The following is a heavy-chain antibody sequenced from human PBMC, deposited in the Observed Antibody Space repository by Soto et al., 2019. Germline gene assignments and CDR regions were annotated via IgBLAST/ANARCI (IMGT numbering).Heavy chain of an antibody. Sequence: PGKGLEWIGYIYYSGSTNYIPSLKSRVTISVDTSKNQFSLKLSSVTAADTAVYYCARAHCTNGVCDTGNLFDPRGQGTLVPVSS. V-gene: IGHV4-59*01. J-gene: IGHJ5*02. CDR2: IYYSGST. D-gene: IGHD2-8*01. CDR3: ARAHCTNGVCDTGNLFDP.